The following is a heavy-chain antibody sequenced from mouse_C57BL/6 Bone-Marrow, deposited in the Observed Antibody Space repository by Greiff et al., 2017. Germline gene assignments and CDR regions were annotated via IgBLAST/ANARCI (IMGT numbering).Heavy chain of an antibody. D-gene: IGHD1-1*01. CDR1: GYAFSSSW. V-gene: IGHV1-82*01. Sequence: QVQLQQFGPELVKPGASVKISCKASGYAFSSSWMNWVKQRPGKGLEWIGRIYPGDGDTNYNGKFKGKATLTADKSSSTAYMQLSGLTSEDSAVYFCARSDGSSPWYFDVWGTGTTVTVSS. CDR2: IYPGDGDT. CDR3: ARSDGSSPWYFDV. J-gene: IGHJ1*03.